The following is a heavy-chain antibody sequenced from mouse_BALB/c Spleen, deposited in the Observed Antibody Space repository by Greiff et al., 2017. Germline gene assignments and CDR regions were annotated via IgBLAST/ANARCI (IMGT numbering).Heavy chain of an antibody. CDR1: GFTFSPYA. CDR3: VRHYGRSYDAMDY. J-gene: IGHJ4*01. D-gene: IGHD1-1*01. Sequence: EVKLVESGGGLVQPKGSLKLPCAASGFTFSPYAMNWVRQAPGKGLEWVARISSKSNNYATYYADSVKDRFTISRDDSQSMLYLQMNNLKTEDTAMYYCVRHYGRSYDAMDYWGQGTSVTDSS. CDR2: ISSKSNNYAT. V-gene: IGHV10-1*02.